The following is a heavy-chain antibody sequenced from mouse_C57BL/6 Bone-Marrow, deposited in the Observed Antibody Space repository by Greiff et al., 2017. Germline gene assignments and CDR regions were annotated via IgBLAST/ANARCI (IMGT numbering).Heavy chain of an antibody. Sequence: QVQLQQPGAELVMPGASVKLSCKASGYTFTSYWMHWVKQRPGQGLEWIGEIDPSDSYTNYNQKFKGKSTLTVDKSSSTAYMQLSSLTSEDSAVYYCARGNCRFDYWGQGTTLTVSS. CDR3: ARGNCRFDY. V-gene: IGHV1-69*01. CDR1: GYTFTSYW. CDR2: IDPSDSYT. J-gene: IGHJ2*01. D-gene: IGHD4-1*01.